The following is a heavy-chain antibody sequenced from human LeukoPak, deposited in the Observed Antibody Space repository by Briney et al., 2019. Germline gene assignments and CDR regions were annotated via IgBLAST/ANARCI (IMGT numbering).Heavy chain of an antibody. CDR1: GFIFSSYS. CDR2: ISSSSSTI. J-gene: IGHJ4*02. Sequence: GGSLRLSCAASGFIFSSYSMNWVRQAPGKGLEWVSYISSSSSTIYYADSVKGRFTISRDNAKNSLYLQMNSLRAEDTAVYYCAKDRYSTSSTFTVNPFDYWGQGILVTVSS. CDR3: AKDRYSTSSTFTVNPFDY. D-gene: IGHD2-2*01. V-gene: IGHV3-48*01.